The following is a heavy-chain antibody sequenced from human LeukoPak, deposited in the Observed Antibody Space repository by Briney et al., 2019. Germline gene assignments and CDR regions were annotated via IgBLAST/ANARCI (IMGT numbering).Heavy chain of an antibody. Sequence: GGSLRLSCTVSGFTVSSNSMSWVRQAPGKGLEWVSYISSSSSTIYYADSVKGRFTISRDNAKNSLYLQMNSLRAEDTAVYYCARDDSGSSHDAFDIWGQGTMVTVSS. J-gene: IGHJ3*02. CDR3: ARDDSGSSHDAFDI. CDR1: GFTVSSNS. V-gene: IGHV3-48*01. D-gene: IGHD1-26*01. CDR2: ISSSSSTI.